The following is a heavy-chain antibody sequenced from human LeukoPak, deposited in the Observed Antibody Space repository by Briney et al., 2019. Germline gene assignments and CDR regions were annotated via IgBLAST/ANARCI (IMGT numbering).Heavy chain of an antibody. V-gene: IGHV4-34*01. Sequence: PSETLSLTCAVYGGSFSGYYWSWIRQPPRKGLEWIGEINHSGGPNYYPSLKSRVNISVDTSKNQFSLKLSSVTAADTAVYYCARGSQSLGYCSGGSCRAKIFDYWGQGTLVTVSS. CDR2: INHSGGP. CDR3: ARGSQSLGYCSGGSCRAKIFDY. CDR1: GGSFSGYY. D-gene: IGHD2-15*01. J-gene: IGHJ4*02.